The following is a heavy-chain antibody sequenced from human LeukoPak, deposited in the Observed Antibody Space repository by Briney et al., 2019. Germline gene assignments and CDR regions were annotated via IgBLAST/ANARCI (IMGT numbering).Heavy chain of an antibody. CDR3: AKEVDGYTYFPIDY. V-gene: IGHV3-23*01. J-gene: IGHJ4*02. CDR1: GFTFSSYA. Sequence: GGSLSLSCAASGFTFSSYAMSWVRQAQGKGLDWVSSISHSGGSASYADSVKGRFTISRDNSKSTRDLQMNSLRAEDTAVYYCAKEVDGYTYFPIDYWGQGTLVTVSS. CDR2: ISHSGGSA. D-gene: IGHD5-24*01.